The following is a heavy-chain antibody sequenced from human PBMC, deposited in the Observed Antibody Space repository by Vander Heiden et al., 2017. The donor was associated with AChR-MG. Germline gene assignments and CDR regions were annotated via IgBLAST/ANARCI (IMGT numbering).Heavy chain of an antibody. V-gene: IGHV3-53*01. CDR3: AREDSTLTRGSTGYAFDI. CDR2: IYSGGST. Sequence: EVQLVESGGGLSQPGGSLRLSCAASGFTVSSNYMSWVRQAPGKGLEWVSVIYSGGSTYYADSVKGRFTISRDNSKNTLYLQMNSLRAEDTAVYYCAREDSTLTRGSTGYAFDIWGQGTMVTVSS. CDR1: GFTVSSNY. D-gene: IGHD1-26*01. J-gene: IGHJ3*02.